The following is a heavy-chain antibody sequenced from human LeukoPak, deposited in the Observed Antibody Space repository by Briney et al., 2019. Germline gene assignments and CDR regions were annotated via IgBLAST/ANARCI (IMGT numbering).Heavy chain of an antibody. V-gene: IGHV3-21*01. J-gene: IGHJ4*02. Sequence: PGGSLRLSCAASGFTFNRYSMTWVRQAPEKGLEWVSSISSSSYYIYYADSVKGRFTISRDNAKNSLYLQMDSLRAEDTAVYYCVLSYYYDTSGYYYFDGWGQGTLVTVSS. D-gene: IGHD3-22*01. CDR3: VLSYYYDTSGYYYFDG. CDR1: GFTFNRYS. CDR2: ISSSSYYI.